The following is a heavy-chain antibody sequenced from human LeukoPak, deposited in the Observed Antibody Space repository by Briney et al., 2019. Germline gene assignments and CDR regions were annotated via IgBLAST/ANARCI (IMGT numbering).Heavy chain of an antibody. V-gene: IGHV1-69*05. D-gene: IGHD3-22*01. CDR2: IIPIFGTA. CDR1: GGTFSSYA. J-gene: IGHJ5*02. CDR3: ARGRGKNYYDSSGYYFNWFDP. Sequence: SVKVSCKASGGTFSSYAISWVRQAPGQGLEWMGRIIPIFGTANYAQKFQGRVTITTDESTSTAYMELSSLRSEDTAVYYCARGRGKNYYDSSGYYFNWFDPWGQGTLITVSS.